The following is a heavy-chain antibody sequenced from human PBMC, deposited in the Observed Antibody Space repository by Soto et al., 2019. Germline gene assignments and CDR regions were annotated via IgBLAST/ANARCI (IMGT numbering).Heavy chain of an antibody. Sequence: GASVKVSCKASGYTFTSYGISWVRQAPGQGLEWMGWISAYNGNTNYAQKLQGRVTMTTDTSTSTAYMELRSLRSDDTAVYYCARVWVSCSGGSCYDRGYYYYYYMDGSGKGTTVTVAS. D-gene: IGHD2-15*01. V-gene: IGHV1-18*01. CDR1: GYTFTSYG. CDR2: ISAYNGNT. CDR3: ARVWVSCSGGSCYDRGYYYYYYMDG. J-gene: IGHJ6*03.